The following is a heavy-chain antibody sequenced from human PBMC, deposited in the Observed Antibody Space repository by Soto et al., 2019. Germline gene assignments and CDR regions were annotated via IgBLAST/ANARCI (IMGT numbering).Heavy chain of an antibody. V-gene: IGHV3-73*01. CDR1: GFTFSGSA. D-gene: IGHD6-13*01. Sequence: GGSLRLSCAASGFTFSGSAMHWVRQASGKGLEWVGRIRSKTNSYATAYAASVKGRFTISRDDSKNTAYLQMNSLKTEDTAVYYCTRQRQYSSSWYWFDPWGQGTPVTVSS. CDR2: IRSKTNSYAT. CDR3: TRQRQYSSSWYWFDP. J-gene: IGHJ5*02.